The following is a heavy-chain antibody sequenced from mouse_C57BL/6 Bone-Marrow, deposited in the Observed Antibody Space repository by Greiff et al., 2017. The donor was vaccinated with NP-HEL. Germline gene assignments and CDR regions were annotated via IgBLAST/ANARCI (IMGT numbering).Heavy chain of an antibody. CDR1: GYTFTDYY. CDR2: IIPNNGGT. CDR3: ARGGFAY. J-gene: IGHJ3*01. V-gene: IGHV1-26*01. Sequence: VQLQQSGPELVKPGASVKISCKASGYTFTDYYMNWVKQSHGKSLEWIGDIIPNNGGTSYNEKFKGKATLTLDKSSSTAYMELRSLTSEDSAVYYCARGGFAYWGQGTLVTVSA.